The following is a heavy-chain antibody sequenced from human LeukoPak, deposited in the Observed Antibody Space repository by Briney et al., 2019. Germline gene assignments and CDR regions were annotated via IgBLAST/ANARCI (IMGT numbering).Heavy chain of an antibody. Sequence: GRSLRLSCAASGFTFDDYAMHWVRQAPGKGLEWVSGISWNSGSIGYADSVKGRFTISRDNSKNTLYLQMNSLRAEDTAVYYCARGDSSGYDAFDIWGQGTMVTVSS. CDR2: ISWNSGSI. V-gene: IGHV3-9*01. D-gene: IGHD3-22*01. CDR3: ARGDSSGYDAFDI. J-gene: IGHJ3*02. CDR1: GFTFDDYA.